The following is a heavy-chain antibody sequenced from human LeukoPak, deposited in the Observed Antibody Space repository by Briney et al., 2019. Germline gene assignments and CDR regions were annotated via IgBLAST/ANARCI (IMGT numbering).Heavy chain of an antibody. D-gene: IGHD2-2*01. CDR3: ARHCSSTSCYGPTDFDY. CDR2: IYHSGST. Sequence: PSETPSLTCTVSGYSISSGYYWGWIRQPPGKGLEWIGRIYHSGSTYYNPSLKSRVTISVDTSKNQFSLKLSSVTAADTAVYYCARHCSSTSCYGPTDFDYWGQGTLVTVSS. CDR1: GYSISSGYY. V-gene: IGHV4-38-2*02. J-gene: IGHJ4*02.